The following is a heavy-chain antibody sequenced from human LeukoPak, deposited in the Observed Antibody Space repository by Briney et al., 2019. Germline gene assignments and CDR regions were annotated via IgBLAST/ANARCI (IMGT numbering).Heavy chain of an antibody. V-gene: IGHV3-48*01. J-gene: IGHJ5*02. CDR2: ISSSSSTI. CDR1: GFTFSSYS. CDR3: ARDRYDYVWGSYRPHNWFDP. D-gene: IGHD3-16*02. Sequence: GGSLRLSCAASGFTFSSYSMNWVRQAPGKGLEWVSYISSSSSTIYYADSVKGRFTISRDNAKNSLYLQMNSLRAEDTAVYYWARDRYDYVWGSYRPHNWFDPWGQGTLVTVSS.